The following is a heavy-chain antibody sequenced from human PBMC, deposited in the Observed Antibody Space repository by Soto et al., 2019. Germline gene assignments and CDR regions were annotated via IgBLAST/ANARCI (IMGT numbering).Heavy chain of an antibody. J-gene: IGHJ4*02. CDR3: AKDLRSTSRSRAGFDY. V-gene: IGHV3-23*01. Sequence: EVQLLESGGGLVQPGGSLRLSCAASGFTFSSYAMSWVRQAPGKGLEWVSGISGSGGSTYYADSVKGRFTVSRDNSKNTLYLQMNSLGAEDSAVYYCAKDLRSTSRSRAGFDYWGQGTLVTVSS. CDR2: ISGSGGST. D-gene: IGHD2-2*01. CDR1: GFTFSSYA.